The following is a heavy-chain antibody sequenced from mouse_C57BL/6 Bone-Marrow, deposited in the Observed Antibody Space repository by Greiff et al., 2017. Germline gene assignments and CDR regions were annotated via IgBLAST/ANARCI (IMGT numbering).Heavy chain of an antibody. D-gene: IGHD2-4*01. V-gene: IGHV1-81*01. CDR1: GYTFTSYG. CDR3: ARAGDYLYAMDY. J-gene: IGHJ4*01. CDR2: IYPRSGNT. Sequence: QVHVKQSGAELARPGASVKLSCKASGYTFTSYGISWVKQRTGQGLEWIGEIYPRSGNTYYNEKFKGKATLTADKSSSTAYMELRSLTSEDSAVYFCARAGDYLYAMDYWGQGTSVTVSS.